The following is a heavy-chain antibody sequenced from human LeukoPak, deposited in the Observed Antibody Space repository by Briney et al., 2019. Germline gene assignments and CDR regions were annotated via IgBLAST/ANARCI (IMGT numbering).Heavy chain of an antibody. CDR2: ISAYNGNT. V-gene: IGHV1-18*04. Sequence: GASVKVSCKASGYTFTSYYMHWVRQAPGQGLEWMGWISAYNGNTNYAQHLQGRVTMTTDTSTSTAYMELRSLRSDDTAVYYCARLGGGDGYNWFYAYDIWGQGTMVTVSS. J-gene: IGHJ3*02. CDR1: GYTFTSYY. CDR3: ARLGGGDGYNWFYAYDI. D-gene: IGHD5-24*01.